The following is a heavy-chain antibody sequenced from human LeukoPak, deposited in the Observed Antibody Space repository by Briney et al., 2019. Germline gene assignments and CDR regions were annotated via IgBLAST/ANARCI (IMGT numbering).Heavy chain of an antibody. Sequence: PGGSLRLSCAASGSTFSSYSMNWVRQAPGKGLEWVSSISSSSSYIYYADSVKGRFTISRDNAKNSLYLQMNSLRAEDTAVYYCAGAPFLDSGYYGAFDIWGQGTMVTVSS. D-gene: IGHD3-22*01. CDR1: GSTFSSYS. CDR2: ISSSSSYI. V-gene: IGHV3-21*01. CDR3: AGAPFLDSGYYGAFDI. J-gene: IGHJ3*02.